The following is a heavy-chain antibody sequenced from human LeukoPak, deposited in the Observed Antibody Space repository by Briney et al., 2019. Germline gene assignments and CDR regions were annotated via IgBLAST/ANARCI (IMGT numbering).Heavy chain of an antibody. Sequence: SETLSLTCTVSGGSISSSSYYWGWIRQPPGKGLESIGNIYYTGSTYYNPSLKSRVTMSADTSKNQFSLKLISVTAADTAVYYCASTYSLYDAFDIWGQGTMVTVSS. D-gene: IGHD1-26*01. CDR3: ASTYSLYDAFDI. J-gene: IGHJ3*02. CDR1: GGSISSSSYY. CDR2: IYYTGST. V-gene: IGHV4-39*07.